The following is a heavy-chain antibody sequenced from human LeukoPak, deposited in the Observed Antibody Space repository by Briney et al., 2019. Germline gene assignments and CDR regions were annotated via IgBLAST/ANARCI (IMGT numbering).Heavy chain of an antibody. CDR3: ARPAEYGDYWFDY. J-gene: IGHJ4*02. Sequence: SVKVSCKASGGTFSSYAISWVRQAPGQGLEWMGRIIPIFGTANYAQKFQGRVTITTDESTSTAYMELSSLRSEDTAVYYCARPAEYGDYWFDYWGQGTLVTVSS. V-gene: IGHV1-69*05. CDR2: IIPIFGTA. CDR1: GGTFSSYA. D-gene: IGHD4-17*01.